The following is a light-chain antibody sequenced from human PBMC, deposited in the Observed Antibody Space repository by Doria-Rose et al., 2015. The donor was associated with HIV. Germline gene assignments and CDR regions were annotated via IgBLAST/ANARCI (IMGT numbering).Light chain of an antibody. CDR1: QSVSSY. V-gene: IGKV3-11*01. J-gene: IGKJ4*01. CDR3: QQRNNWPT. Sequence: EIGLTQSPATLSLSPGERATLSCRASQSVSSYLVWYQQKPGQAPRLLIYDASNRATGIPARFSGSGSGTDFTLTISSLEPEDLAVYYCQQRNNWPTFGGGTKVEI. CDR2: DAS.